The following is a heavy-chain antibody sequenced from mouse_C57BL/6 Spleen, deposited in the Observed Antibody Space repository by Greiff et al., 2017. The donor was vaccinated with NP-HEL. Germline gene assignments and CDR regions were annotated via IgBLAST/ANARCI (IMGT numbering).Heavy chain of an antibody. CDR2: IDPSDSYT. Sequence: QVQLQQPGAELVKPGASVKLSCKASGYTFTSYWMQWVKQRPGQGLEWIGEIDPSDSYTNYNQKFKGKATLTVDTSSSTAYMQLSSLTSEDSAVYYGASGEPPYFDDWGKGTTLTVAS. J-gene: IGHJ2*01. CDR1: GYTFTSYW. V-gene: IGHV1-50*01. CDR3: ASGEPPYFDD.